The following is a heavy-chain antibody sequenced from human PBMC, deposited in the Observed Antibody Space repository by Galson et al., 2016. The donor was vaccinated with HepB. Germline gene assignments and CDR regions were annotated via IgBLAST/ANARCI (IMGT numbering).Heavy chain of an antibody. V-gene: IGHV3-33*01. CDR2: VFYDDSRK. CDR1: GFLFSDYG. J-gene: IGHJ2*01. CDR3: VRDISSCHFDL. Sequence: SLRLSCAASGFLFSDYGMHWVRQAPGKGLEWVAVVFYDDSRKYYADFVKGRFSISRDNSKSSLYLDMSSLRAEDTAVYYCVRDISSCHFDLWGRGTLVTVTS.